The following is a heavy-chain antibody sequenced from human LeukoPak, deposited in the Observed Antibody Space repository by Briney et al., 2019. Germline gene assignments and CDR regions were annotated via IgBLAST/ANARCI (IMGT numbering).Heavy chain of an antibody. CDR1: GFTFSSYS. D-gene: IGHD5-12*01. CDR2: ISSSSSYI. J-gene: IGHJ4*02. V-gene: IGHV3-21*01. Sequence: PGGSLRLSCAASGFTFSSYSMNWVRQAPGKGLEWVSSISSSSSYIYYADSVKGRFTISRDNAKNSLYLQMNSLRAEDTAVYYCATLGYSGYRNFDYWGQGTLVTVSS. CDR3: ATLGYSGYRNFDY.